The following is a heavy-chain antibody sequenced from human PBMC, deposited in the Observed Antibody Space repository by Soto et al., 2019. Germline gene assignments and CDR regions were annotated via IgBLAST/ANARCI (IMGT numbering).Heavy chain of an antibody. J-gene: IGHJ6*02. CDR2: TYYRSKWYN. CDR3: ARDLYSDRYYYYYGMDV. CDR1: GDSASSNSAA. Sequence: SQTLSLTCAISGDSASSNSAAWNWIRQSPSRGLEWLGRTYYRSKWYNDYAVSVKSRITINPDTSKNQFSLQLNSVTPEDTAVYYCARDLYSDRYYYYYGMDVWGQGTTVTV. V-gene: IGHV6-1*01. D-gene: IGHD5-18*01.